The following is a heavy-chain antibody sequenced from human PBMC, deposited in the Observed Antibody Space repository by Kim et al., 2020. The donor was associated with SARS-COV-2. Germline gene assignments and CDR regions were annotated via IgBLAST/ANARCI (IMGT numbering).Heavy chain of an antibody. Sequence: SETLSLTCTVSGVSITSGVYYWNWIRQHPGKGLEWIGYIYHTGSTYYNPSLQSRVVISVDTSKNQFSLEMTSVTAADTAVYYCSRSNSVHEALFALWGRG. D-gene: IGHD4-4*01. CDR2: IYHTGST. V-gene: IGHV4-31*03. J-gene: IGHJ2*01. CDR1: GVSITSGVYY. CDR3: SRSNSVHEALFAL.